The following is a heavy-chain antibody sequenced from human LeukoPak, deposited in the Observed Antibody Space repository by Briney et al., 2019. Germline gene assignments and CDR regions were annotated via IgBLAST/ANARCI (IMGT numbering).Heavy chain of an antibody. CDR2: ISWNSGSI. Sequence: GGSLRLSCAASGFTFDDYAMHWVRQAPGKGLEWVSGISWNSGSIGYADSVKGRFTISRDNAKNSLYLQMSSLRAEDTALYYCAKHDYFDYWGQGTLVTVSS. CDR3: AKHDYFDY. CDR1: GFTFDDYA. V-gene: IGHV3-9*01. J-gene: IGHJ4*02.